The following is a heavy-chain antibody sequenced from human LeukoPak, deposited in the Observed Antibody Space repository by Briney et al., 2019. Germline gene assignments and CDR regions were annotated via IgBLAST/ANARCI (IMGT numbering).Heavy chain of an antibody. Sequence: SETLSLTCTVSGGSISSYYWSWIRQPAGKGLERIARIYTSGSNNYNPSLKSRVTISVDKSKNQFSLKLSSVTAADTAVYYCAGATVTSYYYYMGVWGKGTTVTVSS. V-gene: IGHV4-4*07. CDR3: AGATVTSYYYYMGV. CDR1: GGSISSYY. D-gene: IGHD4-17*01. CDR2: IYTSGSN. J-gene: IGHJ6*03.